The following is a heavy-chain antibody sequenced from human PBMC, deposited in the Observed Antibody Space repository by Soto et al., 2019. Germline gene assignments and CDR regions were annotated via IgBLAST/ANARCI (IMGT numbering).Heavy chain of an antibody. D-gene: IGHD2-21*01. J-gene: IGHJ6*04. Sequence: QVQLVQSGAEVKKPGSSVKVSCKASGGTFSSYTISWVRQAPGQGLEWMGRILPILSIANYAQKVQGRATITADKCTSTGYMELTSLRTADTVMDYWLRAAVNAAPYGMDDWGEVTMVTVVS. CDR1: GGTFSSYT. CDR3: LRAAVNAAPYGMDD. CDR2: ILPILSIA. V-gene: IGHV1-69*02.